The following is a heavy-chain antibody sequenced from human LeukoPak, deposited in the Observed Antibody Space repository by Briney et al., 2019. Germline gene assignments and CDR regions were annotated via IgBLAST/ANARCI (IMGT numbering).Heavy chain of an antibody. V-gene: IGHV4-59*01. CDR2: IYYSGST. CDR3: ARVYDFWSGSNWFDP. Sequence: SETLSLTXTVSGGSISSYYWSWIRQPPGKGLEWIGYIYYSGSTNYNPSLKSRVTISVDTSKNQFSLKLSSVTAADTAVYYCARVYDFWSGSNWFDPWGQGTLVTVSS. D-gene: IGHD3-3*01. J-gene: IGHJ5*02. CDR1: GGSISSYY.